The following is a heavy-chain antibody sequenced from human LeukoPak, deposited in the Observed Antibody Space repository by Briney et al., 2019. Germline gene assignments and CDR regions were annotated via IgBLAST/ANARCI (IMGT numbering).Heavy chain of an antibody. V-gene: IGHV3-74*01. J-gene: IGHJ3*02. CDR2: INTDGSST. Sequence: GGSLRLSCAASGFTFSSYWMHWVRQAPGKGLVWVSRINTDGSSTSYADSVKGRFTISRDNAKNTLYLQMNSLRAEDTAVYYCARGGHNPHFLEWLLSGAFDIWGQGTMVTVSS. D-gene: IGHD3-3*01. CDR3: ARGGHNPHFLEWLLSGAFDI. CDR1: GFTFSSYW.